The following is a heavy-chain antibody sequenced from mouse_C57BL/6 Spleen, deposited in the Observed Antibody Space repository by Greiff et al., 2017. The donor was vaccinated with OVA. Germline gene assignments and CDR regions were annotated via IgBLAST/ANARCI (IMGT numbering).Heavy chain of an antibody. CDR1: GYTFTDYE. CDR3: TRSYYSNYVGFFAY. Sequence: QVQLTESGAELVRPGASVTLSCKASGYTFTDYELHWVKQTPVHGLEWIGAIDPETGGTAYNQKFKGKAILTADKSSSTAYMELRSLTSEDSAVYYCTRSYYSNYVGFFAYWGQGTLVTVSA. V-gene: IGHV1-15*01. D-gene: IGHD2-5*01. CDR2: IDPETGGT. J-gene: IGHJ3*01.